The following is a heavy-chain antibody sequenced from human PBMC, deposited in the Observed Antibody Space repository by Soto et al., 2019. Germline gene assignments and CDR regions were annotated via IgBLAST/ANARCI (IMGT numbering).Heavy chain of an antibody. Sequence: QVQLVQSGPEVKKPGSTVMVACKTSGGSLSSNSLSWVRQAPGQGLEWMGRFIPVVDVVNYAQKFKGRVTISADTVTNTAYMELNSLGSDDTAVYYCARLERSADYWGQGTLVTVSS. CDR2: FIPVVDVV. CDR1: GGSLSSNS. V-gene: IGHV1-69*04. CDR3: ARLERSADY. D-gene: IGHD3-3*01. J-gene: IGHJ4*02.